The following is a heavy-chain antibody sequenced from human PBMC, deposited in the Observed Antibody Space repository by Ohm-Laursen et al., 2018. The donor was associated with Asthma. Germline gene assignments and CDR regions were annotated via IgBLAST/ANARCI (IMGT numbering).Heavy chain of an antibody. D-gene: IGHD4-17*01. CDR1: GYTFTSYG. CDR3: VGGATVTPLDY. CDR2: INAGNGNT. J-gene: IGHJ4*02. Sequence: ASVKVSCKSSGYTFTSYGISWVRQAPGQGLEWMGWINAGNGNTKYSQKFQGRVTITRDTSASTAYMELSSLRSEDTAVYYCVGGATVTPLDYWGQGTLVTVSS. V-gene: IGHV1-3*01.